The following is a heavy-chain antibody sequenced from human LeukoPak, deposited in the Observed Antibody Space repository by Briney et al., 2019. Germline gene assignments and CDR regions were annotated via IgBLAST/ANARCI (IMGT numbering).Heavy chain of an antibody. CDR1: GGTFSSYA. CDR3: AGDPPEYDILTGYHYYAMDI. J-gene: IGHJ6*02. D-gene: IGHD3-9*01. V-gene: IGHV1-69*13. CDR2: IIPIFGTA. Sequence: SVKVSCKASGGTFSSYAISWVRQAPGQGLEWMGGIIPIFGTANYAQKFQGRVTITADESTNTAYMELSSLRSEDTAVYYCAGDPPEYDILTGYHYYAMDIWGQGTTVTVSS.